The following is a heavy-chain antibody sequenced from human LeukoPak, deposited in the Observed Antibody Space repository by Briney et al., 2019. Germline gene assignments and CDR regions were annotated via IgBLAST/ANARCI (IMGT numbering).Heavy chain of an antibody. Sequence: SETLSLTCAVYGGSFSGYYWSWIRQPPGKGLEWIGEINHSGSTNYNPSLKSRVTISVDTSKNQFSLKLSSVTAADTAVYYCARHLWGPTGWFDPWGQGTLVTVSS. CDR3: ARHLWGPTGWFDP. V-gene: IGHV4-34*01. CDR2: INHSGST. D-gene: IGHD1-1*01. CDR1: GGSFSGYY. J-gene: IGHJ5*02.